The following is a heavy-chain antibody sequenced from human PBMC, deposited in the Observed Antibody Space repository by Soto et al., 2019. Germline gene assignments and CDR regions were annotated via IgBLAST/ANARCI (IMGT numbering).Heavy chain of an antibody. D-gene: IGHD6-6*01. V-gene: IGHV1-18*04. CDR1: GYTFTSYG. Sequence: GASVKVSCKSSGYTFTSYGISWVRQAPGQGLEWMGWISAYNGNTNYAQKLQGRVTMTTDTSTSTAYMELRSLRSDDTAVYYCARDLGYSSSSRFFDYWGQGTLVTVSS. CDR2: ISAYNGNT. J-gene: IGHJ4*02. CDR3: ARDLGYSSSSRFFDY.